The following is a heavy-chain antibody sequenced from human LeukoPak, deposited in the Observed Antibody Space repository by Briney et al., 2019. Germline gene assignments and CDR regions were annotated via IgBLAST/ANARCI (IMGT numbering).Heavy chain of an antibody. CDR1: GFTFSTYA. V-gene: IGHV3-23*01. CDR3: AITSIAASARQGF. Sequence: GVALRLSCAASGFTFSTYAMSWVRQAPGKGLEWVSAISGTGCSTYYTDSVKGRLTISRDNSKNTLYLQMNSLRAEDTALYYCAITSIAASARQGFWGQGTPVTASS. D-gene: IGHD3-16*01. J-gene: IGHJ4*02. CDR2: ISGTGCST.